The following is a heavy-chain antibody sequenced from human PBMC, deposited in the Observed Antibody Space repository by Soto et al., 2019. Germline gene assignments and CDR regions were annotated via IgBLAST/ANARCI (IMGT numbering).Heavy chain of an antibody. J-gene: IGHJ4*02. Sequence: QVQLVESGGGVVQPGRSLRLSCAASGFTFSSYGMHWVRQAPGKGLEWVAVIWYDGSNKYYADSVKGRFTISRDNSKNTLYLQMNSLRAEDTAVYYCARDWANVGATDYWGQGTLVTVSS. CDR2: IWYDGSNK. D-gene: IGHD1-26*01. V-gene: IGHV3-33*01. CDR1: GFTFSSYG. CDR3: ARDWANVGATDY.